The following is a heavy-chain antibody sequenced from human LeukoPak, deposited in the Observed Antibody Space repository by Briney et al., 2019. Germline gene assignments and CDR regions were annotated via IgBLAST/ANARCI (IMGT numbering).Heavy chain of an antibody. CDR3: AKDGQVNQPDRLFTD. V-gene: IGHV3-23*01. J-gene: IGHJ4*02. CDR1: GFAFSSYA. Sequence: GGSLRLSCAASGFAFSSYAMSWVRQAPGKGLEWVSVISGSGGTTHYADSVKGRFTISRDNSKNTLYLQMNSLRGEDTAVYYCAKDGQVNQPDRLFTDWGQGTLVIVSS. D-gene: IGHD1-14*01. CDR2: ISGSGGTT.